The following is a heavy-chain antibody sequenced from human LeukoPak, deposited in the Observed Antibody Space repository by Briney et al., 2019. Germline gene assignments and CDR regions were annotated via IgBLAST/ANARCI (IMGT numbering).Heavy chain of an antibody. CDR2: ISGRGDHI. D-gene: IGHD3-3*01. CDR3: APSVLSSFDF. CDR1: GFTFGSYP. J-gene: IGHJ4*02. Sequence: PGGSLRLSCAASGFTFGSYPMSWVRQAPGKGLEWVSSISGRGDHIQYAASVKGRFTISRNNSKNTLYLQMDSLRADDTAVYYCAPSVLSSFDFWGQGTLVIVSS. V-gene: IGHV3-23*01.